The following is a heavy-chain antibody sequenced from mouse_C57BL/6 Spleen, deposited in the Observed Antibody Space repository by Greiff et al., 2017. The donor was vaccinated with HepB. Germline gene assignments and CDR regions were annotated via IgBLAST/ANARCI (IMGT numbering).Heavy chain of an antibody. J-gene: IGHJ4*01. CDR3: ARGEAYYSNYEAMDY. Sequence: QVQLQQPGAELVRPGTSVKLSCKASGYTFTSYWMHWVKQRPGQGLEWIGVIDPSDSYTNYNQKFKGKATLTVDTSSSTAYMQLSSLTSEDSAVYYCARGEAYYSNYEAMDYWGQGTSVTVSS. CDR1: GYTFTSYW. V-gene: IGHV1-59*01. D-gene: IGHD2-5*01. CDR2: IDPSDSYT.